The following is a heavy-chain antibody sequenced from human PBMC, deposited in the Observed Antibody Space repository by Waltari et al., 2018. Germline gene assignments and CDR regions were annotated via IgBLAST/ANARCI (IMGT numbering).Heavy chain of an antibody. CDR1: GCSLRSSRFY. J-gene: IGHJ4*02. CDR2: IYYSGST. CDR3: ARLYGDNYADFDY. V-gene: IGHV4-39*01. Sequence: QLQLQESGPGLVKPSETLSLPCPVSGCSLRSSRFYWGWIRPPPGKGLEWIGSIYYSGSTYYNPSLKSRVTIFVDTSKNQFSLKLSSVTAADTAVYYCARLYGDNYADFDYWGQGTLVTVSS. D-gene: IGHD4-17*01.